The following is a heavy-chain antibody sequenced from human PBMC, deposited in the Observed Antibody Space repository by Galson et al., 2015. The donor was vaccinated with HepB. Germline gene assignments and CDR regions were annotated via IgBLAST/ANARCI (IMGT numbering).Heavy chain of an antibody. CDR3: AKGSSSWTGLDYFDY. CDR1: GFTFSSYG. Sequence: SLRLSCAASGFTFSSYGMHWVRQAPGKGLEWVAVIRYDGSNKYYADAVKGRFTISRDNSKNMPYLQMTSMRAEDTAVYYCAKGSSSWTGLDYFDYWGQGTLVTVSS. CDR2: IRYDGSNK. V-gene: IGHV3-30*02. J-gene: IGHJ4*02. D-gene: IGHD6-13*01.